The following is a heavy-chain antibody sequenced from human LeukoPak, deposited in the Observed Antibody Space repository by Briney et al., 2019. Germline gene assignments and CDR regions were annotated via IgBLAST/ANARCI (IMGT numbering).Heavy chain of an antibody. CDR3: TRYSEYGSGSYSTDY. V-gene: IGHV3-73*01. CDR1: GFIFSASA. J-gene: IGHJ4*02. Sequence: GGSLRLSCAASGFIFSASAVHWVRQASGKGLEWVGRIRSKANSYATAYAASVKGRFTISRDESKNTAYLQMDSLKTEDTAVYYSTRYSEYGSGSYSTDYWGQGTLVSVSS. CDR2: IRSKANSYAT. D-gene: IGHD3-10*01.